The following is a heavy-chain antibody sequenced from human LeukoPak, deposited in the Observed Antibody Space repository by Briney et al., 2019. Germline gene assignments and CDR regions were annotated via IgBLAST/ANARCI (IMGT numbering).Heavy chain of an antibody. Sequence: SETLSLTCIVSSGSTRSGSHYCSWIRHDPGKGLEWIVFIYYTGITYFNPTLKSRVTMSADTSKNQFSLNLSSVTAADTAVYYCARVPVILRFGEPIGPPDYWGQGTLVTVSS. D-gene: IGHD3-10*01. V-gene: IGHV4-31*03. J-gene: IGHJ4*02. CDR2: IYYTGIT. CDR3: ARVPVILRFGEPIGPPDY. CDR1: SGSTRSGSHY.